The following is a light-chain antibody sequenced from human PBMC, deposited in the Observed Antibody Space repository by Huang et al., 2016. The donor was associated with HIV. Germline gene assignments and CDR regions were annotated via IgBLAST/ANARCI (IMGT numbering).Light chain of an antibody. J-gene: IGKJ5*01. CDR2: GAS. CDR3: QQYNNWPPIT. V-gene: IGKV3-15*01. CDR1: QSVSSN. Sequence: EIVMTQSPATLSVSPGERATLSCRASQSVSSNLAWYQQKPGQAPRLLMSGASTRATGIPGRCSGSGSGTEFTLTSSSLQSEDSAVYYCQQYNNWPPITFGQGTRLEIK.